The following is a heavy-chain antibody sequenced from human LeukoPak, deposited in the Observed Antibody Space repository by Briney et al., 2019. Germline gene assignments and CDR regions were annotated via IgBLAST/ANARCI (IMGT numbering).Heavy chain of an antibody. D-gene: IGHD1-14*01. Sequence: ASVKVSCKASGYTFTSYDINWVRQATGQGHEWMGWMNPNSGNTGYAQKFQGRVTMTRNTSISTAYMELSSLRSEDTAVYYCARTGPTYYYYYYMDVWGKGTTVTVSS. CDR2: MNPNSGNT. CDR3: ARTGPTYYYYYYMDV. V-gene: IGHV1-8*01. J-gene: IGHJ6*03. CDR1: GYTFTSYD.